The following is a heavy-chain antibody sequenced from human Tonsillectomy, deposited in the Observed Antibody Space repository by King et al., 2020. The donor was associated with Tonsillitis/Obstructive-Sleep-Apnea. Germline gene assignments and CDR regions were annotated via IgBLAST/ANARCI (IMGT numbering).Heavy chain of an antibody. Sequence: VQLQESGPGLVKPSQTLSLTCTVSGDSISSGGYYWNWIRQHPGKGLEWISYIYYSGSTYYNPSLKSRVTMSVDTSKNQLSLKVSSVTAADTAVYYCARLYSYGHYCDYWGQGTLVTVSS. CDR1: GDSISSGGYY. V-gene: IGHV4-31*03. J-gene: IGHJ4*02. CDR3: ARLYSYGHYCDY. CDR2: IYYSGST. D-gene: IGHD5-18*01.